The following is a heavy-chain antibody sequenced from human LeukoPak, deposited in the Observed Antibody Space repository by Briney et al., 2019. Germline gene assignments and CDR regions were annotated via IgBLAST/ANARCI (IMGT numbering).Heavy chain of an antibody. CDR3: ASESIIPS. D-gene: IGHD3-16*01. CDR2: ISSRSSTI. V-gene: IGHV3-48*01. CDR1: GFTFSSYS. Sequence: PGGSLRLSCAASGFTFSSYSMNWVRQAPGKGLEWVSYISSRSSTIYYADSVKGRFTISRDNAKNSLYLQMNSLRAEDTAVYYCASESIIPSWGQGTPVTVSS. J-gene: IGHJ4*02.